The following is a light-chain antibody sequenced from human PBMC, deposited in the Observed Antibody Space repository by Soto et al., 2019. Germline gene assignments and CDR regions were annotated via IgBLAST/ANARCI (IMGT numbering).Light chain of an antibody. CDR2: GAS. V-gene: IGKV3-15*01. CDR1: QSVDSTY. Sequence: EIVLTQSPGTLSLSPGERATLSCGAIQSVDSTYLAWYQQKPGQAPRLLIYGASTRATGIPARFSGSGSGTEFTLTISSLQSGDFAVYYCQQYNNWPPITFGQGTRLEIK. J-gene: IGKJ5*01. CDR3: QQYNNWPPIT.